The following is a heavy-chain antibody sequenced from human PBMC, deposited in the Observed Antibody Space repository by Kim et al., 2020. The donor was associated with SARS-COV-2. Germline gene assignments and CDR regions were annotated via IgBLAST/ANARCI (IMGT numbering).Heavy chain of an antibody. CDR2: ISGSGSST. Sequence: GGSLRLSCAASEFSFHNHGMTWVRRAPGKGLEWVSCISGSGSSTYYADSVKGRFTISRDNPKYTLYLQMDSLRAEDTAVYYCARGGGWMDVWGQGTTVTVSS. D-gene: IGHD3-16*01. CDR3: ARGGGWMDV. CDR1: EFSFHNHG. J-gene: IGHJ6*02. V-gene: IGHV3-23*01.